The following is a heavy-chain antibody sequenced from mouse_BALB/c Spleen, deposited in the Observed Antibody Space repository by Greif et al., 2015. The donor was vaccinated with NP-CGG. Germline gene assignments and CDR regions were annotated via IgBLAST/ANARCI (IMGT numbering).Heavy chain of an antibody. V-gene: IGHV1-4*01. D-gene: IGHD2-3*01. CDR3: ARRGYYVDYAMDY. CDR2: INPSSGYT. CDR1: GYTFTSYT. Sequence: VQRVESGAELARPGASVKMSCKASGYTFTSYTMHWVKQRPGQGLEWIGYINPSSGYTNYNQKFKDKATLTADKSSSTAYMQLSSLTSEDSAVYYCARRGYYVDYAMDYWGQGTSVTVSS. J-gene: IGHJ4*01.